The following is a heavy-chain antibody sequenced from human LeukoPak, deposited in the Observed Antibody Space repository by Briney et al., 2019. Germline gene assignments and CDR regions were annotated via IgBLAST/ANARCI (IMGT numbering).Heavy chain of an antibody. CDR1: GYTFTSYY. D-gene: IGHD3-22*01. CDR3: ARAVRPESGYYKGLYWYFDL. CDR2: INPSGGST. Sequence: ASVKVSCKASGYTFTSYYMHWVRQAPGQGLEWMGIINPSGGSTSYAQKFQGRVTMTRDTSTSTVYMELSSLRSEDTAVYYCARAVRPESGYYKGLYWYFDLWGRGTLVTVSS. J-gene: IGHJ2*01. V-gene: IGHV1-46*01.